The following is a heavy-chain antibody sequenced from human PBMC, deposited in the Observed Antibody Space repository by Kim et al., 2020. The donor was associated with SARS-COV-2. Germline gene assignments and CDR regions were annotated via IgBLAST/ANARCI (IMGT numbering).Heavy chain of an antibody. CDR2: T. D-gene: IGHD3-22*01. V-gene: IGHV4-59*01. J-gene: IGHJ4*02. Sequence: TNYNPALKSRVTISVDTSKNQFSLKLSSVTAADTAVYYCARVDSSGYWGYWGQGTLVTVSS. CDR3: ARVDSSGYWGY.